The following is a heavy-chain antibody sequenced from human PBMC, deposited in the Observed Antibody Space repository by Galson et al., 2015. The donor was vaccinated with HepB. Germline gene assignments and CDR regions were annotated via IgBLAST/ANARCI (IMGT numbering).Heavy chain of an antibody. Sequence: SLRLSCAASGFTFSSYGMHWVRQAPGKGLEWVAVIWYDGSNKYYADSVKGRFTISRDNSKNTLYLQMNSLRAEDTAVYYCARDSGYSSSWYYYYYYYMDVWGKGTTVTVSS. V-gene: IGHV3-33*01. CDR1: GFTFSSYG. CDR2: IWYDGSNK. D-gene: IGHD6-13*01. CDR3: ARDSGYSSSWYYYYYYYMDV. J-gene: IGHJ6*03.